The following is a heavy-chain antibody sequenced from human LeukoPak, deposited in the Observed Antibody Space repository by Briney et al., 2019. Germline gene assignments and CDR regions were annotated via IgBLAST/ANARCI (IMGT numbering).Heavy chain of an antibody. Sequence: GASVKVSCKASGYTFTCYHMHWVRQAPGQGLEWMGRINPNSGDTNYAQKIQGRVTMTRDTSISTAYMELSRLRSDDTAVYYCARGDNSGWYNDAFDIWGQGTMVTVSS. J-gene: IGHJ3*02. CDR1: GYTFTCYH. V-gene: IGHV1-2*06. CDR2: INPNSGDT. CDR3: ARGDNSGWYNDAFDI. D-gene: IGHD6-19*01.